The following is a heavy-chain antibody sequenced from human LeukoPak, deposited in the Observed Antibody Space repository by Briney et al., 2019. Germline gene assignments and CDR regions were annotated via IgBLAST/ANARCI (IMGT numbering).Heavy chain of an antibody. J-gene: IGHJ4*02. D-gene: IGHD3-10*01. CDR2: ISWNSGSI. CDR1: GFTFDDYA. Sequence: GGSLRLSCAASGFTFDDYAMHWVRQAPGKGLEWVSGISWNSGSIGYADSVKGRFTISRDNSKNTLYLQMNSLRAEDTAVYYCARGQWFGELLSFDYWGQGTLVTVSS. CDR3: ARGQWFGELLSFDY. V-gene: IGHV3-9*01.